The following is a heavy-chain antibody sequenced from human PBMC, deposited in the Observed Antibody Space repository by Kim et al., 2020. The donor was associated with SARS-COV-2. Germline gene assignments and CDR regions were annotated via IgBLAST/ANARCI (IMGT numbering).Heavy chain of an antibody. J-gene: IGHJ6*02. CDR3: ASGSSSWYLGSHYGMDV. V-gene: IGHV4-31*02. Sequence: SLKSRVTISVDTSKNQFSLKLSSVTAADTAVYYCASGSSSWYLGSHYGMDVWGQGTTVTVSS. D-gene: IGHD6-13*01.